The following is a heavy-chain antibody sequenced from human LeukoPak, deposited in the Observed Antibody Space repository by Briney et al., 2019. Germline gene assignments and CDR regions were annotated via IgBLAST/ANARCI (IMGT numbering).Heavy chain of an antibody. V-gene: IGHV3-21*01. Sequence: GGSLRLSCAASGFTFSSFTMNWVRQAPGKGLEWVSVITSSSSYIYYADSVKGRFTISRDNAKSSLYLQMNSLRAEDTAVYYCARDPNYAGNSGSLDYWGQGTLVTVSS. J-gene: IGHJ4*02. CDR3: ARDPNYAGNSGSLDY. CDR1: GFTFSSFT. CDR2: ITSSSSYI. D-gene: IGHD4-23*01.